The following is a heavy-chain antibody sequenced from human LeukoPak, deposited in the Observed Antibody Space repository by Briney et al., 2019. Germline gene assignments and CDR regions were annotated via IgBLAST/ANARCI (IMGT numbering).Heavy chain of an antibody. Sequence: SETLSFTCTVSGGSISSGGYYWSWIRQHPGKGLEWIGYIYYSGSTYYNPSLKSRVTISVDTSKNQFSLKLSSVTAADTAVHYCARDGPVNDYGLYWGQGTLVTVSS. CDR2: IYYSGST. J-gene: IGHJ4*02. D-gene: IGHD4-17*01. CDR3: ARDGPVNDYGLY. CDR1: GGSISSGGYY. V-gene: IGHV4-31*03.